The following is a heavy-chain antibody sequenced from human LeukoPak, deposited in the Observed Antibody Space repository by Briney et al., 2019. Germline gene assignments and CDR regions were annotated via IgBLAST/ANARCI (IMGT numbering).Heavy chain of an antibody. D-gene: IGHD2-15*01. CDR2: ISSSSSYI. V-gene: IGHV3-21*01. CDR1: GFTFSSYS. Sequence: GGSLRLSCAASGFTFSSYSMNWVRQAPGKGLEWVSSISSSSSYIYYADSVKGRFTISRDNSKNTLYLQMISLRPEDTAVYYCVKDRSTKWSFDYWGQGTLVTVSS. J-gene: IGHJ4*02. CDR3: VKDRSTKWSFDY.